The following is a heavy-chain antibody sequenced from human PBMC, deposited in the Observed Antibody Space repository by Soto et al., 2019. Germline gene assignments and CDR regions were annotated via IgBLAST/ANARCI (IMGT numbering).Heavy chain of an antibody. J-gene: IGHJ4*02. Sequence: EVQLVESGGGLVQPGGSLRLSCVASGFTFSNYWMSWVRQAPEKGLEGVANIKEDGGDKYHVRSVKGRFTISRDNAKNSPYLQMNSLRAEDTAVYYCARLPLLHNRYYFDVWGQGTLVTVSS. CDR2: IKEDGGDK. CDR3: ARLPLLHNRYYFDV. CDR1: GFTFSNYW. D-gene: IGHD1-1*01. V-gene: IGHV3-7*01.